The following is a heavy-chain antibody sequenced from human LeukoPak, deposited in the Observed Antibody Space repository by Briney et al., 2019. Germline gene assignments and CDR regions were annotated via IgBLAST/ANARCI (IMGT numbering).Heavy chain of an antibody. V-gene: IGHV1-18*01. D-gene: IGHD3-10*01. CDR1: GYTFTNSV. CDR2: ISAYDGNT. J-gene: IGHJ4*02. Sequence: GASVKVSCKTSGYTFTNSVISWVRQAPGQGLEWMGWISAYDGNTNYAQNLQGRVTMTTDTPTSTAYMELRSLRSDDTAVYYCAREYTGEGFDCWGQGTLVTVSS. CDR3: AREYTGEGFDC.